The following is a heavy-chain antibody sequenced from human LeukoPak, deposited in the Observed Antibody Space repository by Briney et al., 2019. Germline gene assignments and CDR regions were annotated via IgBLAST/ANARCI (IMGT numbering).Heavy chain of an antibody. CDR3: AKWKYSNSGIDDY. CDR1: GFTFSSYA. J-gene: IGHJ4*02. V-gene: IGHV3-23*01. CDR2: ISGSGDNT. D-gene: IGHD6-6*01. Sequence: GGSLRLSCATSGFTFSSYAMSWVRQVPGKGLEWVSVISGSGDNTYYADSVKGRFTISRDNSKNMLYLQMNSLRAEDTAVYYCAKWKYSNSGIDDYWGQGTLVTVSS.